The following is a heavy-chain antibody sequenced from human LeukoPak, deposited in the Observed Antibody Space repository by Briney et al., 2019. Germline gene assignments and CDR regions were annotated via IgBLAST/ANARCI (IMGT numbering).Heavy chain of an antibody. J-gene: IGHJ3*02. V-gene: IGHV3-7*03. CDR3: VMDWVAGVPFDAFYI. CDR1: GFTLSSYW. D-gene: IGHD3-10*01. CDR2: IKEDGSEK. Sequence: SGGSLRLSCAASGFTLSSYWMSWVRQAPGKGLEWVANIKEDGSEKYYVDSVKGRFTISRDNAKNSLYLHMNSLTAEDTAMYYCVMDWVAGVPFDAFYIWGQGT.